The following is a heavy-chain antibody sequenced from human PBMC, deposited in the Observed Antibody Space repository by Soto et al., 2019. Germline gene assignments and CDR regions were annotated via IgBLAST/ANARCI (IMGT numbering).Heavy chain of an antibody. CDR1: TFTFSDFG. CDR3: AKSTYCNGGSCFPQY. D-gene: IGHD2-15*01. Sequence: QVQVEEFGGGVVQPGRSLRLSCAGPTFTFSDFGFHWVRQAPGKGLEWVAMISYDGSDQYYGDSEPGRFTIYRDDSKNTVYLQMNSLRAEDTAMYYCAKSTYCNGGSCFPQYWGPGTLVTVSS. J-gene: IGHJ4*02. V-gene: IGHV3-30*18. CDR2: ISYDGSDQ.